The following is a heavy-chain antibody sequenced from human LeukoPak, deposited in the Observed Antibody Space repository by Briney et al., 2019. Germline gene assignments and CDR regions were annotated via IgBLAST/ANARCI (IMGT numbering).Heavy chain of an antibody. J-gene: IGHJ4*02. Sequence: GGALRLSCAASGFTFSSYGMHWVRQAPGKGLEWVAVISYDGSNKYYADSVKGRFTISRDNSKNTLYLQMNSLRAEDTAVYYCAKGPNHSPYCRGDCYFDYWGQGTLVTVSS. V-gene: IGHV3-30*18. CDR3: AKGPNHSPYCRGDCYFDY. CDR2: ISYDGSNK. D-gene: IGHD2-21*02. CDR1: GFTFSSYG.